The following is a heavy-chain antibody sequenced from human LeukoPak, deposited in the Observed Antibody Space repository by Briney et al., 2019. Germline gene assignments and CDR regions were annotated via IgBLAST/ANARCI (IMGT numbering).Heavy chain of an antibody. D-gene: IGHD2-21*02. Sequence: PSETLSLTCTVSGGSISSYYWSWIRQPAGKGLEWIGRIYTSGSTNYNPSLKSRVTMSVDTSKNQFSLKLSSVTAADTAVYYYTRDYCGGDCSGRFDPWGQGNLVTVSS. CDR1: GGSISSYY. V-gene: IGHV4-4*07. J-gene: IGHJ5*02. CDR3: TRDYCGGDCSGRFDP. CDR2: IYTSGST.